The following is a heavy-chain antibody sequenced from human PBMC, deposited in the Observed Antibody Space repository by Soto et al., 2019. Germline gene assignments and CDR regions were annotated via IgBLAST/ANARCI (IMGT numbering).Heavy chain of an antibody. J-gene: IGHJ3*02. CDR3: ARVSSSGYDAFDI. CDR2: IWYDGSNK. Sequence: GGSLRLSCAASGFTFSSYGMHWVRQAPGKGLEWVAVIWYDGSNKYYADSVKGRFTISRDNSKNTLYLQMNSLRAEDTAVYYCARVSSSGYDAFDIWGQGTMVTVSS. V-gene: IGHV3-33*01. D-gene: IGHD6-6*01. CDR1: GFTFSSYG.